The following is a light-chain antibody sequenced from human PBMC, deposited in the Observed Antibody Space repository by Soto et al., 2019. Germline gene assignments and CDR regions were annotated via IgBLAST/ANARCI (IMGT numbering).Light chain of an antibody. CDR2: AAS. CDR3: QLSYSTLDYT. J-gene: IGKJ2*01. V-gene: IGKV1-39*01. CDR1: QRISNY. Sequence: DIQMTQSPSSRSASVGDRVTITCRASQRISNYLNWYQHKPGKAPRLLIYAASSLQSGVPSRFSGSGYGTDFTLTISSLQPEDFATYYCQLSYSTLDYTFGQGTKVEIK.